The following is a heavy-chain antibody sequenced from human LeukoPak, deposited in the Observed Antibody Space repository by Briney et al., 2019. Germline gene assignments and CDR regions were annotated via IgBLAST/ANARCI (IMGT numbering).Heavy chain of an antibody. V-gene: IGHV3-23*01. J-gene: IGHJ5*02. CDR3: AKDWPSSGYYYGWFDP. CDR2: ISGSGGST. Sequence: GGSLRLSCAASGFTFSSYAMSWVRQAPGKGLEWVSAISGSGGSTYYADSVKGRFTISRDNSKNTLYLQMNSLRAGDTAVYYCAKDWPSSGYYYGWFDPWGQGTLVTVSS. D-gene: IGHD3-22*01. CDR1: GFTFSSYA.